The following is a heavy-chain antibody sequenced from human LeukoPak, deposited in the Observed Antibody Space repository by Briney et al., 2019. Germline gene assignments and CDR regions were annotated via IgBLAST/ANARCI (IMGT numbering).Heavy chain of an antibody. J-gene: IGHJ4*02. V-gene: IGHV4-34*01. D-gene: IGHD6-13*01. Sequence: SETLSLTCAVSGGSFSGYYWSWIRQPPGKGLEWIGEINHSGSTNYNPSLKSRVTISVDTSKNQFSLKLSSVTAADTAVYYCARGSRRSSSSWTDYWGQGTLVTVSS. CDR2: INHSGST. CDR3: ARGSRRSSSSWTDY. CDR1: GGSFSGYY.